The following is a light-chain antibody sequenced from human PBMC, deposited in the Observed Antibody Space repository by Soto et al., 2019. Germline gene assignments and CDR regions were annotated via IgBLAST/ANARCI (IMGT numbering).Light chain of an antibody. CDR2: GAA. Sequence: EIVMTQSPATLSVSPGERATLSCRASQSVSSNLAWFQQKPGQAPGLLIYGAANRATGIPARFSSSGSVTECTLTISRMQSEDFALYSCHQYNHWTRTFGQETNVEIK. J-gene: IGKJ1*01. CDR3: HQYNHWTRT. CDR1: QSVSSN. V-gene: IGKV3-15*01.